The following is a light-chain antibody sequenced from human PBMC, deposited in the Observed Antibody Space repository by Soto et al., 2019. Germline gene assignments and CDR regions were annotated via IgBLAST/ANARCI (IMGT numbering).Light chain of an antibody. CDR3: CSYAGSYTFVV. J-gene: IGLJ2*01. CDR2: VVT. CDR1: SSDVGGYNH. Sequence: QSALTQPRSVSGSPGQSLTISCSGTSSDVGGYNHVSWYQQHPGKAPKLLIYVVTKRPSGVPDRFSGSKSGNTASLTISGLQAEDEADYYCCSYAGSYTFVVFGEGTKVTVL. V-gene: IGLV2-11*01.